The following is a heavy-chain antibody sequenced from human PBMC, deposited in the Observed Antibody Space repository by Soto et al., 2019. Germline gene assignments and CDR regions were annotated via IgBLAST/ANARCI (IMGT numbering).Heavy chain of an antibody. J-gene: IGHJ3*01. CDR1: GFTFSSYA. CDR3: AKATATGGGAFDF. Sequence: PGGSLRLSCAASGFTFSSYAMSWVRQAPGKGLEWVGRIKTKIAGGTTDYAAPVKGRFTISRDDSKNTVYLQMSSLETEDTAVYYCAKATATGGGAFDFCGQGXMVTVSS. CDR2: IKTKIAGGTT. V-gene: IGHV3-15*01. D-gene: IGHD2-8*02.